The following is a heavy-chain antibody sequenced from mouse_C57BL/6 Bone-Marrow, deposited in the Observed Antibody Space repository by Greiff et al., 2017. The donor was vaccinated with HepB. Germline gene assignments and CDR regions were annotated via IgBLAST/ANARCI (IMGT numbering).Heavy chain of an antibody. Sequence: VQLQQSGAELVRPGASVKLSCTASGFNIKDDYMHWVKQRPEQGLEWIGWIDPANGDTEYASKFQGKANITADTSSNTAYRQLSSLTSEDTAVYYCTSPLYDMDYWGQGTSVTVSS. V-gene: IGHV14-4*01. J-gene: IGHJ4*01. CDR1: GFNIKDDY. CDR3: TSPLYDMDY. CDR2: IDPANGDT. D-gene: IGHD6-1*01.